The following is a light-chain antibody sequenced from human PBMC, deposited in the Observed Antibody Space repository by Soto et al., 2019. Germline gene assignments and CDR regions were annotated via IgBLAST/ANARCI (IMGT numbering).Light chain of an antibody. CDR2: AAS. CDR3: QQSYSTPRMYT. V-gene: IGKV1-39*01. Sequence: DIQMTQSPSSLSASVGDRVTITCRASQSISSYLNWYQQKPGKAPKLLIYAASSLQSGVPSRFSGSGSGTDFTLTISSLQPKVFATYYCQQSYSTPRMYTFGQGTKLEIK. J-gene: IGKJ2*01. CDR1: QSISSY.